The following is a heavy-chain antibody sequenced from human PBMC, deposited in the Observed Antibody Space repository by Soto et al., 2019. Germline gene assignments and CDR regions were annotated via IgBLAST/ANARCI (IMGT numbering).Heavy chain of an antibody. V-gene: IGHV3-21*01. CDR1: GFTFSSYS. CDR3: ARDVRSGGYDFWSGYGMDV. CDR2: ISSSSSYI. Sequence: GGSLRLSCAAPGFTFSSYSMNWVRQAPGKVLEWVSSISSSSSYIYYADSVKGRFTISRDNAKNSLYLQMNSLRAEDTAVYYCARDVRSGGYDFWSGYGMDVWGQGTTVTVSS. J-gene: IGHJ6*02. D-gene: IGHD3-3*01.